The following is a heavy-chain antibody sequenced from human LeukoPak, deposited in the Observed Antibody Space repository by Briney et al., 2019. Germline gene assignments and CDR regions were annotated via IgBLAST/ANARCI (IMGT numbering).Heavy chain of an antibody. V-gene: IGHV4-39*07. CDR3: ARVDYDNNYYDYMDV. J-gene: IGHJ6*03. CDR2: IDYSGST. CDR1: GSSIGIITYY. D-gene: IGHD3-22*01. Sequence: RSETLSLTRGLSGSSIGIITYYWGWIRQPPGKWLDGNGTIDYSGSTYYSPTLKSRVTISVDTSKNQFSLKLTSIAAADRAVYNCARVDYDNNYYDYMDVWGKGTTVTVSS.